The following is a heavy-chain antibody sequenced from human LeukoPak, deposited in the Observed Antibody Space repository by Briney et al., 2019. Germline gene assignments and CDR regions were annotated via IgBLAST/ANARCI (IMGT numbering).Heavy chain of an antibody. CDR1: GFRFSSYA. V-gene: IGHV3-23*01. Sequence: GGSLRLSCAASGFRFSSYAMSWVRQAPGKGLEWVSAISGSGVSTYYADSVKGRFTVSRDNSKNTLYLQMSSLRAEDTAVYYCAKDEGNWNYNLASQTYDWGQGTLVTVSS. D-gene: IGHD1-7*01. CDR2: ISGSGVST. J-gene: IGHJ4*02. CDR3: AKDEGNWNYNLASQTYD.